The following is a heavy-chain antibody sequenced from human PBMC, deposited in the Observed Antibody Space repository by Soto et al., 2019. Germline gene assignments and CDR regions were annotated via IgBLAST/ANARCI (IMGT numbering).Heavy chain of an antibody. V-gene: IGHV4-61*08. CDR3: ARGATVTQYDY. CDR1: GVCVSSGGFY. D-gene: IGHD4-17*01. Sequence: PSERLSLACTVCGVCVSSGGFYWAWIRQPPGKGLEWIGFISYSGTTNYNPSLKSRVTISVDTSRSQISLMVSSLTAADTALYYCARGATVTQYDYWGQGTLVTVSS. J-gene: IGHJ4*02. CDR2: ISYSGTT.